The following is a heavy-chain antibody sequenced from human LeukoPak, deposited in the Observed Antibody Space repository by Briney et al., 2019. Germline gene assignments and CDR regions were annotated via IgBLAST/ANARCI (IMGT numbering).Heavy chain of an antibody. V-gene: IGHV4-34*01. D-gene: IGHD2-2*02. J-gene: IGHJ5*02. CDR1: GGSFSGYY. CDR2: INHSGST. Sequence: SETLSLTCAVYGGSFSGYYWSWIRQPPGKGLEWIGEINHSGSTNYNPSLKSRVTISVDTSKNQFSLKLSSVTAADTAVYYCARASVSVVVVPAAIRGKNNWFDPWGQGTLVTVSS. CDR3: ARASVSVVVVPAAIRGKNNWFDP.